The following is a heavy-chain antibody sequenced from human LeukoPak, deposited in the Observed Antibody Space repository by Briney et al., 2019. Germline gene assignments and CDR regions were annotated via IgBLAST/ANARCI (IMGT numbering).Heavy chain of an antibody. Sequence: EPSETLSLTCAVYGGSFSGYYWSWIRQPPVKGLEWIGEINHSGSTNYNPSLKSRVTISVDTSKNQFSLKLSSVTAADTAVYYCARCGWSTAYYYYGMDVWGQGTTVTVSS. CDR3: ARCGWSTAYYYYGMDV. V-gene: IGHV4-34*01. CDR1: GGSFSGYY. J-gene: IGHJ6*02. D-gene: IGHD2-15*01. CDR2: INHSGST.